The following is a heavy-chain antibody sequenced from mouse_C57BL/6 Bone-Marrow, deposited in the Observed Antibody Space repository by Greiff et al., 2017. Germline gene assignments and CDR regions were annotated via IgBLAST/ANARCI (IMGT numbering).Heavy chain of an antibody. CDR2: IDPSDSYT. Sequence: QVQLQQPGAELVMPGASVKLSCKASGYTFTSYWMHWVKQRPGQGLEWIGEIDPSDSYTNYNQKFKGKSTLTVDKSSSTAYMQLSSLTSEDSAVYYCARRGLNYGSPFAYWGQGTLVTVSA. D-gene: IGHD1-1*01. V-gene: IGHV1-69*01. CDR3: ARRGLNYGSPFAY. J-gene: IGHJ3*01. CDR1: GYTFTSYW.